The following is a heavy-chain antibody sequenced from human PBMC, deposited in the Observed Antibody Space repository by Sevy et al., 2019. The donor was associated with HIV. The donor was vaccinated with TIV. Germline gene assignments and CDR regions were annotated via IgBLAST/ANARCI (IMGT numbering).Heavy chain of an antibody. CDR2: INGDGSDK. Sequence: GGSLRLSCAASGFSFSANWMNWVRQAPEKGLEWVANINGDGSDKDYVDSVEGRFTISRDNAKNRLYLQMNSLRVEDTAVYYCAHETFGRFESWGQGTLVTVSS. D-gene: IGHD3-16*01. CDR3: AHETFGRFES. CDR1: GFSFSANW. V-gene: IGHV3-7*01. J-gene: IGHJ4*02.